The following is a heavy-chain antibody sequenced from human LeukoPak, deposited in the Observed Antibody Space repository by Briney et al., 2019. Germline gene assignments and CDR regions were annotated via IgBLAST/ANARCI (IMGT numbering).Heavy chain of an antibody. V-gene: IGHV3-74*01. CDR3: ARDSVLELLTY. CDR2: INSDGSST. Sequence: GGSLRLSCAASGFTFSSYWMHWVRQAPGKGLVWVSRINSDGSSTIYADSVKGRFTISRDNAKNTLYLQMNSLRAEDTAVYYCARDSVLELLTYWGQGTLVAVSS. J-gene: IGHJ4*02. CDR1: GFTFSSYW. D-gene: IGHD1-26*01.